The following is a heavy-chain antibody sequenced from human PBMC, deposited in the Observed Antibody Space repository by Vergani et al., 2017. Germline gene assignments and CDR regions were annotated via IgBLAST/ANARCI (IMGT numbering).Heavy chain of an antibody. CDR1: GFTFISYG. J-gene: IGHJ4*02. CDR2: ISSDGSKK. CDR3: ARYTSGALDS. V-gene: IGHV3-30*03. Sequence: QVQVVESGGDVVQPGRSLRLSCAASGFTFISYGIHWVRQAPGKGLEWVAVISSDGSKKYYGDSMKGRFTISRDNSKNTLFLQMNSLRAEDTAVYYCARYTSGALDSWGQGTLVTVSS. D-gene: IGHD4/OR15-4a*01.